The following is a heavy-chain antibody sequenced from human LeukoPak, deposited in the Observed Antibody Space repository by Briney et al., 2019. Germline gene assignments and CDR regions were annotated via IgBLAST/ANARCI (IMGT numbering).Heavy chain of an antibody. CDR1: GGSFSGYY. CDR3: ASLRSGSYYFDP. V-gene: IGHV4-34*01. D-gene: IGHD1-26*01. J-gene: IGHJ5*02. Sequence: SETLSLTCAVYGGSFSGYYWSWIRQPPGKGLEWIGEINHGGSTNYNPSLKSRVTISVDTSKNQFSLKLSSVTAADTAVYYCASLRSGSYYFDPWGQGTLVTVSS. CDR2: INHGGST.